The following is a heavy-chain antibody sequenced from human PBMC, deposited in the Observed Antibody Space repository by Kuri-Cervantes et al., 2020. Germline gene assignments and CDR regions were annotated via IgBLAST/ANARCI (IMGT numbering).Heavy chain of an antibody. V-gene: IGHV1-69*06. CDR1: GGTFSSYA. D-gene: IGHD2-15*01. Sequence: SVKVSCKASGGTFSSYAISWVRQAPGQGLEWMGGIIPIFGTANYAQKFQGRVTITADKSTSTAYMELSSLRSEDTAVYYCARGYCSGGSCSIFDYWGQGTLVTVSS. CDR2: IIPIFGTA. CDR3: ARGYCSGGSCSIFDY. J-gene: IGHJ4*02.